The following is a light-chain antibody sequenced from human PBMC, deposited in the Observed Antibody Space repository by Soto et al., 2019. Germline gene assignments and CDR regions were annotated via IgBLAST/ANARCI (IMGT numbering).Light chain of an antibody. Sequence: EIVLTQSPGTLSLSPGERATLSCRASQSVSSSYFAWYQQKPGQAPRLLIYGASSRATGIPDRFSGSGSGTDFTLTINRLAPEDFAVYYCHQYGSSPRTFGQGTKVEIK. CDR3: HQYGSSPRT. V-gene: IGKV3-20*01. J-gene: IGKJ1*01. CDR1: QSVSSSY. CDR2: GAS.